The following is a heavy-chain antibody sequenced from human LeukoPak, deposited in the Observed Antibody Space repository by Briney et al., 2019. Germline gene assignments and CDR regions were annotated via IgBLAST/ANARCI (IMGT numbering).Heavy chain of an antibody. CDR1: GFTFSSYA. CDR3: ARDSRAVAGPTDY. CDR2: ISYDGSNK. D-gene: IGHD6-19*01. Sequence: GRSLRLSCAASGFTFSSYAMHWVRQAPGKGLEWVAVISYDGSNKYYADSVKGRFTISRDNSKNTLYLQMNSLRAEDTAVYYCARDSRAVAGPTDYWGQGTLVTVSS. J-gene: IGHJ4*02. V-gene: IGHV3-30-3*01.